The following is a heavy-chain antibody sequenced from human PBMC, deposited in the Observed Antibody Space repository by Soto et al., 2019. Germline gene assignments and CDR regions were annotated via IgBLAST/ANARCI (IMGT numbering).Heavy chain of an antibody. J-gene: IGHJ3*02. D-gene: IGHD6-13*01. CDR1: GYTFTSYG. CDR2: ISAYNGNT. V-gene: IGHV1-18*01. Sequence: QVQLVQSGAEVKKPGASVKVSCKASGYTFTSYGISWVRQAPGQGLERRGWISAYNGNTNYAQKLQVRVTMPTDTSTRTASMELVSLISYNTAVYYCAQLQLGSGGSFDIWGQGTMLTVSS. CDR3: AQLQLGSGGSFDI.